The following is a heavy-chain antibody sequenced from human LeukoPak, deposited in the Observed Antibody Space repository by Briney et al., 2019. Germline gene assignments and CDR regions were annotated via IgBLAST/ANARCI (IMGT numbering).Heavy chain of an antibody. CDR2: ISYDGSNK. CDR3: ARSNGDYSFDY. CDR1: GFTFSSYA. D-gene: IGHD4-17*01. J-gene: IGHJ4*02. Sequence: GGSLRLSCAASGFTFSSYAMHWVRQAPGKGLEWVAVISYDGSNKYYADSVKGRFTISRDNSKNTLYLQMNSLRAEDTAVYYCARSNGDYSFDYWGQGTLVTVSS. V-gene: IGHV3-30-3*01.